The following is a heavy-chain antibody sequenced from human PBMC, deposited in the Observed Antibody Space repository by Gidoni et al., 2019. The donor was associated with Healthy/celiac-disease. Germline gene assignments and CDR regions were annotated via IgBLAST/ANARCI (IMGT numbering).Heavy chain of an antibody. V-gene: IGHV3-30-3*01. Sequence: QVQLVESGGGVVQPGRSLRLSCAASGFTFSSYAMHWVRQAPGKGLEWVAVISYDGSNKYYADSVKGRFTISRDNSKNTLYLQMNSLRAEDTAVYYYAREGGPFDSSSFDYWGQGTLVTVSS. J-gene: IGHJ4*02. CDR2: ISYDGSNK. CDR1: GFTFSSYA. D-gene: IGHD6-13*01. CDR3: AREGGPFDSSSFDY.